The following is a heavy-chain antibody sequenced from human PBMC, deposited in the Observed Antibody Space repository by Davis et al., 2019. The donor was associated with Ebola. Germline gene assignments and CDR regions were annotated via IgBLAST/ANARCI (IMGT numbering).Heavy chain of an antibody. D-gene: IGHD3-22*01. Sequence: GESLKISCAASGFSFSSYGMHWVRQAPGKGLEWVAVISDDGSHKEYADSVKGRFTISRDNAKNTLYLQMNSLRLDDTAVYYCTKGAVIVISRDWFDPWGQGTLVTVSS. J-gene: IGHJ5*02. CDR3: TKGAVIVISRDWFDP. CDR1: GFSFSSYG. V-gene: IGHV3-30*18. CDR2: ISDDGSHK.